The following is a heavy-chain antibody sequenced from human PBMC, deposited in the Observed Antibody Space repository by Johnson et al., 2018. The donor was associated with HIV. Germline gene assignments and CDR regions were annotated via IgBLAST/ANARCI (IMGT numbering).Heavy chain of an antibody. Sequence: QVQLVESGGGVVQPGRSLRLSCVVSGFNFSSYDIDWVRQAPGKGLEWLAAISYDGSNKFYADSVQGRFTISRDNSKNTLYLQMNSLRREDTAVYYVARGIIVSPDAFGCGGLGTSVTVSS. CDR3: ARGIIVSPDAFGC. V-gene: IGHV3-30*04. J-gene: IGHJ3*01. D-gene: IGHD5/OR15-5a*01. CDR2: ISYDGSNK. CDR1: GFNFSSYD.